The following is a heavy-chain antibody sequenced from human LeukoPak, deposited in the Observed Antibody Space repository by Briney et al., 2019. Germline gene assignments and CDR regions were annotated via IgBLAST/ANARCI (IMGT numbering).Heavy chain of an antibody. D-gene: IGHD6-13*01. CDR1: GGSISSYY. CDR3: ARDRQQLVRGDYFDY. V-gene: IGHV4-59*12. J-gene: IGHJ4*02. CDR2: VYYSGST. Sequence: SETLSLTCTVSGGSISSYYWSWIRQPPGKGLEWIGSVYYSGSTYYNPSLKSPVTISVDTSKNQFSLKLSSVTAADTAVYYCARDRQQLVRGDYFDYWGQGTLVTVSS.